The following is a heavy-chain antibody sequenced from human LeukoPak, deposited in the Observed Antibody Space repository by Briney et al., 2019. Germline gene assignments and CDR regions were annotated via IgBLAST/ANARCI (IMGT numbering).Heavy chain of an antibody. CDR1: GFSFSSYS. CDR3: AKRQSSGCFDF. V-gene: IGHV3-21*05. CDR2: ISSSGSYI. Sequence: PGGSLRLSCATSGFSFSSYSMNWVRQAPGKGLEWVSYISSSGSYINYADSVKGRFIISRDNAKNSLYLQMNSLTADDTAVYYCAKRQSSGCFDFWGQGTLVTVSS. D-gene: IGHD6-19*01. J-gene: IGHJ4*02.